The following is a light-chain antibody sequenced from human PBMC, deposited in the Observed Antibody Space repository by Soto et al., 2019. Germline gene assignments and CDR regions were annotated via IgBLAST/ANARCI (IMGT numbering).Light chain of an antibody. CDR1: QGISSS. Sequence: DIQMTQSPSSLSASVGDKVTITCRASQGISSSLAWFRLKPGRAPESVIFASSTLQGGVPSRFRGSGYGTHFTLTITSLQPEDSATFYCQQYESYPYTFGQGTRLEI. V-gene: IGKV1-16*01. CDR3: QQYESYPYT. J-gene: IGKJ2*01. CDR2: ASS.